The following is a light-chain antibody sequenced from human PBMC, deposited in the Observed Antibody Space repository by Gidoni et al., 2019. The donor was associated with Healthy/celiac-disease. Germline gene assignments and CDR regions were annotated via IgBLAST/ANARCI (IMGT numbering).Light chain of an antibody. CDR3: QQYNSYSHT. J-gene: IGKJ1*01. Sequence: DIQMTQSPSTLSASVGDRVPITCRASPSISTWLAWYQQKPGKAPKLLIYKASSLESGVPSRFSGSGSGTEFTLTISSLQPDDFATYYCQQYNSYSHTFGQGTKVEIK. CDR1: PSISTW. V-gene: IGKV1-5*03. CDR2: KAS.